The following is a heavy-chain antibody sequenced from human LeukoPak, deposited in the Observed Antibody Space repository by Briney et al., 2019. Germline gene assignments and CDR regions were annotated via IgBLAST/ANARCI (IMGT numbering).Heavy chain of an antibody. J-gene: IGHJ3*02. CDR1: GFTLKTYW. CDR3: ARVGGYYTFDI. D-gene: IGHD5-12*01. V-gene: IGHV3-23*01. Sequence: GGSLRLSCAASGFTLKTYWMTWVRQAPGKGLEWVSVISGSGDNTFYSDSVKGRFTISRDNSKSTLYLQTNSLRAEDTAIYFCARVGGYYTFDIWGQGTMVTVSS. CDR2: ISGSGDNT.